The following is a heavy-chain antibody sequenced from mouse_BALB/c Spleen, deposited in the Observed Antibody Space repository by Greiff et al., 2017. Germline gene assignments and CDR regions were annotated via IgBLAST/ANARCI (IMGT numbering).Heavy chain of an antibody. CDR1: GFTFSSFG. CDR2: ISSGSSTI. CDR3: ARGSLLNAMDY. J-gene: IGHJ4*01. V-gene: IGHV5-17*02. Sequence: EVQGVESGGGLVQPGGSRKLSCAASGFTFSSFGMHWVRQAPEKGLEWVAYISSGSSTIYYADTVKGRFTISRDNPKNTLFLQMTSLRSEDTAMYYCARGSLLNAMDYWGQGTSVTVSS. D-gene: IGHD2-10*01.